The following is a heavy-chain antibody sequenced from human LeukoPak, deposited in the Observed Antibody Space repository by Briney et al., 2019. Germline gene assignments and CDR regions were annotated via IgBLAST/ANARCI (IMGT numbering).Heavy chain of an antibody. CDR2: MWYDGSSQ. D-gene: IGHD5-12*01. CDR1: GFTINDYG. J-gene: IGHJ4*02. CDR3: AALQYSGPGHDS. V-gene: IGHV3-33*01. Sequence: GGSLRLSCAVSGFTINDYGVHWVRQAPGKGLEWVAVMWYDGSSQSYADSVKGRFTISRDNSNNTLYLQMNSLKAEDTAVYYCAALQYSGPGHDSWGQGTLVTVSS.